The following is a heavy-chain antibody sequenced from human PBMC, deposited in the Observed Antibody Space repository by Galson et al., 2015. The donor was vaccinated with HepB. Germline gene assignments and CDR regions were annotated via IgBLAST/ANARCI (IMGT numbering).Heavy chain of an antibody. CDR3: ARERKWFGESPWWGGMDV. D-gene: IGHD3-10*01. Sequence: TLSLTCTVSGGSISSYYWSWLRQPPGKGLEWIGYIYYSGSTNYNPSLKSRVTISVDTSKNQFSLKLSSVTAADTAVYYCARERKWFGESPWWGGMDVWGQGTTVTVSS. J-gene: IGHJ6*02. CDR1: GGSISSYY. V-gene: IGHV4-59*01. CDR2: IYYSGST.